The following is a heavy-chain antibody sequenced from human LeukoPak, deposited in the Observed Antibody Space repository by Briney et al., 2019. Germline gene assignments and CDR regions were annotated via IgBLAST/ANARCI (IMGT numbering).Heavy chain of an antibody. J-gene: IGHJ4*02. CDR2: IYYSGST. V-gene: IGHV4-39*07. CDR1: GGSISSSSYY. Sequence: SETLSLTCTVSGGSISSSSYYWGWIRQPPGKGLEWIGSIYYSGSTYYNPSLKSRVTISVDTSKNQFSLKLSSVTAADTAVYYCARRLRSSSWYSSYFDYWGQGTLVTVSS. D-gene: IGHD6-13*01. CDR3: ARRLRSSSWYSSYFDY.